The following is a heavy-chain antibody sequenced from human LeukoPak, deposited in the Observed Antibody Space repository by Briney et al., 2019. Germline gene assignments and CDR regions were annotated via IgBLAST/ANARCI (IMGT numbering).Heavy chain of an antibody. V-gene: IGHV1-46*01. CDR2: INPSGGST. J-gene: IGHJ6*02. CDR1: GYTFTGYY. CDR3: ARSIVVVVAATLGRFSYGMDV. Sequence: GASVKVSCKASGYTFTGYYMHWVRQAPGQGLEWMGWINPSGGSTSYAQKFQGRVTMTRDTSTSTVYMELSSLRSEDTAVYYCARSIVVVVAATLGRFSYGMDVWGQGTTVTVSS. D-gene: IGHD2-15*01.